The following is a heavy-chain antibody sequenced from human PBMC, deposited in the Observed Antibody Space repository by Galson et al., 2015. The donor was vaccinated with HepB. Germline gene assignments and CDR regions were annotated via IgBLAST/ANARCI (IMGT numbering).Heavy chain of an antibody. J-gene: IGHJ4*02. Sequence: SLRLSCAASGFTFSSYGMHWVRQAPGKGLEWVAVIWYDGSNKYYADSVKGRFTISRDNSKNTLYLQMNSLRTEDTALYYCAKDGGWYYDSSGYDYWGQGTLVTVSS. CDR3: AKDGGWYYDSSGYDY. D-gene: IGHD3-22*01. CDR1: GFTFSSYG. CDR2: IWYDGSNK. V-gene: IGHV3-30*18.